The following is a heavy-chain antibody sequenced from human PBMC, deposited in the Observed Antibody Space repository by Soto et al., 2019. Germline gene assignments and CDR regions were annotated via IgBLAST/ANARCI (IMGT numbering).Heavy chain of an antibody. D-gene: IGHD6-6*01. J-gene: IGHJ4*02. CDR2: ISSSSGSTI. CDR3: ARDPPYSSSY. V-gene: IGHV3-48*01. CDR1: GFTFSSYS. Sequence: GGSLRLSCAASGFTFSSYSMNWVRQVPGKGLEWLSYISSSSGSTIYYADSVKGRFTISRDNAKNSLYLQMNSLRAEDTAVYYCARDPPYSSSYWGQGTLVTVSS.